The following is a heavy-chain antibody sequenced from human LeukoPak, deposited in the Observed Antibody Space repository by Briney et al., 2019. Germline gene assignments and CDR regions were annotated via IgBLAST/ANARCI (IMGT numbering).Heavy chain of an antibody. CDR1: GGSISSYY. CDR2: IYYSGST. CDR3: ARDGGNYGAFDY. V-gene: IGHV4-59*12. Sequence: PSETLSLTCTVSGGSISSYYWSWIRQPPGKGLEWIGYIYYSGSTNYNPSLKSRVTISVDTSKNQFSLKLSSVTAADTAVYYCARDGGNYGAFDYWGQGTLVTVSS. J-gene: IGHJ4*02. D-gene: IGHD4-17*01.